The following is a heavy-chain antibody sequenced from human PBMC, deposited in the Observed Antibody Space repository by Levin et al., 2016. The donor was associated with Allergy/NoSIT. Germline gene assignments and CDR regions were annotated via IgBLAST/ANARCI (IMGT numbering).Heavy chain of an antibody. D-gene: IGHD6-19*01. Sequence: SETLSLTCTVSGGSISSYYWSWIRQPPGKGLEWIGYIYYSGSTNYNPSLKSRVTISVDTSKNQFSLKLSSVTAADTAVYYCARLPFGWYYFDYWGQGTLVTVSS. CDR3: ARLPFGWYYFDY. CDR2: IYYSGST. V-gene: IGHV4-59*08. CDR1: GGSISSYY. J-gene: IGHJ4*02.